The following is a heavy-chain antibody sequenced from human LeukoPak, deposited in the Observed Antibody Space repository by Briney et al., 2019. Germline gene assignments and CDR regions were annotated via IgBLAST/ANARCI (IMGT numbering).Heavy chain of an antibody. Sequence: GGSLRLSCAASGFTFSSYWMSWVRQAPGKGLEWAANIKQDGSEKYYVDSVKGRFTISRDNAKNSLYLQMNSLRAEDTAVYYCARDPGYCSGGSCSIDYWGQGTLVTVSS. CDR3: ARDPGYCSGGSCSIDY. D-gene: IGHD2-15*01. CDR1: GFTFSSYW. J-gene: IGHJ4*02. V-gene: IGHV3-7*03. CDR2: IKQDGSEK.